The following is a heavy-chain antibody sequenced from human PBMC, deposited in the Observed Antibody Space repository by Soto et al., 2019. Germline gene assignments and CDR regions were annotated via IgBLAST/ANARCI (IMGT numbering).Heavy chain of an antibody. CDR3: ARGRIVVVPAALAESHYYYYGMDV. CDR2: IIPIFGTA. CDR1: GGTFSSYT. J-gene: IGHJ6*02. V-gene: IGHV1-69*13. D-gene: IGHD2-2*01. Sequence: SGKVPCKASGGTFSSYTISWVLQAPGQGLDWMGLIIPIFGTANYAQKFQGRVTITADESTSTAYMELSSLRSEDTAVYYCARGRIVVVPAALAESHYYYYGMDVWGQATTVTV.